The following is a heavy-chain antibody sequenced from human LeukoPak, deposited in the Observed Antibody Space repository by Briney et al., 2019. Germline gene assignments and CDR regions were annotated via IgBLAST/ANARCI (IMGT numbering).Heavy chain of an antibody. CDR3: ASLLGSSGTLGY. CDR1: GGSISSYY. CDR2: IYSSGTA. V-gene: IGHV4-59*08. J-gene: IGHJ4*02. D-gene: IGHD3-10*01. Sequence: SETLSCTCTGSGGSISSYYWSWMRQPPGKELKWIGCIYSSGTANNHPSLKSRVAISVDAAKNQFSLKLSSVTASDTAVYYCASLLGSSGTLGYWGQGTLVTVSS.